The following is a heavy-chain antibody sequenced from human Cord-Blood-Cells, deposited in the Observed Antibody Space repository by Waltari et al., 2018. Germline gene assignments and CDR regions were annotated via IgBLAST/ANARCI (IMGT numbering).Heavy chain of an antibody. D-gene: IGHD6-19*01. CDR3: ARVTAVADWFDP. CDR1: GFTFSRYS. Sequence: EVQLVESGGGLVQPGGSLRLSCAASGFTFSRYSMNWVGQAPGKGLEWVSYISSSSSTIYYADSVKGRFTISRDNAKNSLYLQMNSLRDEDTAVYYCARVTAVADWFDPWGQGTLVTVSS. V-gene: IGHV3-48*02. CDR2: ISSSSSTI. J-gene: IGHJ5*02.